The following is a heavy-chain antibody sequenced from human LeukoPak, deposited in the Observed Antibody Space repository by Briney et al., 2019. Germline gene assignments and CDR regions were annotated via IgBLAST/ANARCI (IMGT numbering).Heavy chain of an antibody. V-gene: IGHV3-23*01. J-gene: IGHJ6*03. Sequence: GGSLRLSCAASGFTFSSYAMSWVCQAPGKGLEWVSAISGSGGSAYYADSVKGRFTISRDNSKNTLYLQMNSLRAEDTAVYYCAKVGVTAARPKRILYYYYYMDVWGKGTTVTVSS. D-gene: IGHD6-6*01. CDR1: GFTFSSYA. CDR2: ISGSGGSA. CDR3: AKVGVTAARPKRILYYYYYMDV.